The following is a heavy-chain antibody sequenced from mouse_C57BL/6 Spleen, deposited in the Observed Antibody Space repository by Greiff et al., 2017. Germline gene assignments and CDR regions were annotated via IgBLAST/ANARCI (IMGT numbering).Heavy chain of an antibody. Sequence: QVQLQQSGAELVRPGTSVKVSCKASGYAFTNYLIEWVKQRPGQGLEWIGVINPGGVGTNYNEKFKGKATRTADKSSSTAYMQLSSLTAEDSAFCFCASKGLDSSCYDGGQGTTLTVSS. V-gene: IGHV1-54*01. D-gene: IGHD2-12*01. J-gene: IGHJ2*01. CDR2: INPGGVGT. CDR3: ASKGLDSSCYD. CDR1: GYAFTNYL.